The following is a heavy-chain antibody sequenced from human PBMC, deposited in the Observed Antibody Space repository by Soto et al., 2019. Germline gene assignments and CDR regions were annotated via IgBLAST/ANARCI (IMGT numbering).Heavy chain of an antibody. D-gene: IGHD3-10*01. CDR1: GYTFTSYA. J-gene: IGHJ4*02. V-gene: IGHV1-3*01. CDR2: INAGNGNT. CDR3: SRVDPGETSPFDH. Sequence: ASVKVSCKASGYTFTSYAMHWVRQAPGQRLEWMGWINAGNGNTKYSQKFQGSVTITRDTSASTAYMELSSLRSEDTAVYYCSRVDPGETSPFDHWGQGTLVTVSS.